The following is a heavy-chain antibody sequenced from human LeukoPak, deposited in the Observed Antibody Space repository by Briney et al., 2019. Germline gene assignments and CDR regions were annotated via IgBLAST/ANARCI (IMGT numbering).Heavy chain of an antibody. D-gene: IGHD6-19*01. CDR1: GGSISSGDYY. CDR2: IYYSGST. CDR3: ARDPRGIAVAEGGNY. Sequence: PSQTLSLTCTVSGGSISSGDYYWSWIRQPPGKGLEWIGYIYYSGSTYYNPSLKSRVTISVDTSKNQFSLKLSSVTAADTAVYYCARDPRGIAVAEGGNYWGQGTLVTVSS. V-gene: IGHV4-30-4*01. J-gene: IGHJ4*02.